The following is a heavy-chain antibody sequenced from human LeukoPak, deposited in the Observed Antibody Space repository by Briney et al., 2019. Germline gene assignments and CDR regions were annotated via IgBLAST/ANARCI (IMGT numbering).Heavy chain of an antibody. V-gene: IGHV3-74*01. Sequence: GESLRLSCSVSGFTLSSYWMQWVRQGPARGLVWVSRISSDESSTSYADSVKGRFTISSDNAKNTLYLQMNSLRAEDTAVSYCARESAFDIWGQGTMVTVSS. CDR2: ISSDESST. J-gene: IGHJ3*02. CDR1: GFTLSSYW. CDR3: ARESAFDI.